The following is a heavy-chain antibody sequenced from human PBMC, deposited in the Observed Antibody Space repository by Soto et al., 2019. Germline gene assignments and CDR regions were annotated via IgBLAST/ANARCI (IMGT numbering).Heavy chain of an antibody. CDR2: VKSQIDGGTT. J-gene: IGHJ5*01. CDR1: GFTFTDAW. V-gene: IGHV3-15*01. D-gene: IGHD6-6*01. CDR3: ATGSARFDF. Sequence: EVQLVESGGGSVNPGGSVRLSCAASGFTFTDAWMNWVRQVPGEGLEWVGHVKSQIDGGTTDSAAALDGRVTISRDDSKTMVYLQMNRLRTDDTAVYYCATGSARFDFWGQGTLVTFSS.